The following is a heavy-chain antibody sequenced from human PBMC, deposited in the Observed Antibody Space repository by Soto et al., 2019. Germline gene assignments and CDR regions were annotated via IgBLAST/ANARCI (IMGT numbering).Heavy chain of an antibody. Sequence: GETLKISFTGPVCIFNSYWIRWVCQMPLKVMAWMGIIYPGDSDTRYSPSFHVHVTISADKSISTAYLRWSSLKASDTAMYYCARKLHYYYDSSGARENWFDPWGQGTLVTVSS. CDR2: IYPGDSDT. J-gene: IGHJ5*02. D-gene: IGHD3-22*01. V-gene: IGHV5-51*01. CDR3: ARKLHYYYDSSGARENWFDP. CDR1: VCIFNSYW.